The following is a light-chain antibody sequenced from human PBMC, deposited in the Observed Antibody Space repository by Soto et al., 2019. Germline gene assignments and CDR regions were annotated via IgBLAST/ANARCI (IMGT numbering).Light chain of an antibody. Sequence: IQLTQSLSSLCASVGDRVTNTCRASQGISSYLGWYQQKPGKDPKILIYAASSLQSGVPSRFSGSGSGTDFTLTISSLQPEDFATYFCQYSHSHPLTFGGWPKVDIK. V-gene: IGKV1-9*01. CDR3: QYSHSHPLT. CDR2: AAS. J-gene: IGKJ4*01. CDR1: QGISSY.